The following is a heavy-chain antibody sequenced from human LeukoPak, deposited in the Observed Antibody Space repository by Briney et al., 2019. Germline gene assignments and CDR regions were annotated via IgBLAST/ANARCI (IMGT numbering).Heavy chain of an antibody. CDR3: ARYYYDSSGYSHGMDV. V-gene: IGHV4-59*08. Sequence: SETLSLTCAVYGGSFSGYYWSRIRQPPGKGLEWIGHINYSGGTKYNPSLKSRVTISVDTPKNQFSLKLSSVTAADTAVYYCARYYYDSSGYSHGMDVWGQGTTVTVSS. CDR1: GGSFSGYY. J-gene: IGHJ6*02. D-gene: IGHD3-22*01. CDR2: INYSGGT.